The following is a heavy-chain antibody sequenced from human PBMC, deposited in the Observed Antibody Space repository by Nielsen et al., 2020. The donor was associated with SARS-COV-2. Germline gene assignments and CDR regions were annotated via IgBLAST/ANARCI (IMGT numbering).Heavy chain of an antibody. Sequence: SETLSLTCTVSDGSISSSSYFWDWIRQPPGKGLEWIGSIFYRGSTYYNPSLKGRVAVSVDTSKNQFSLKLNSVTAADTAVYYCARRSSGGYSRRFFDYWGQGNLVTVSS. V-gene: IGHV4-39*01. CDR2: IFYRGST. D-gene: IGHD3-22*01. CDR1: DGSISSSSYF. J-gene: IGHJ4*02. CDR3: ARRSSGGYSRRFFDY.